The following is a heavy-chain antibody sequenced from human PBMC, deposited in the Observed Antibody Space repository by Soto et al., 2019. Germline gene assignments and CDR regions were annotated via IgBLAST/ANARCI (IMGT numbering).Heavy chain of an antibody. Sequence: QVRLMQSGPEVKKPGASVKVSCKASGYTFTNYYLHWVRQAPGHGLEWMGVINPSGGSSSYAQNFQGRVTMTRDTSTSTAYMELNSLRSEDAAFYYCARTTIAAASPFQFWGQGTLVIVSS. D-gene: IGHD6-13*01. CDR2: INPSGGSS. CDR1: GYTFTNYY. J-gene: IGHJ1*01. CDR3: ARTTIAAASPFQF. V-gene: IGHV1-46*01.